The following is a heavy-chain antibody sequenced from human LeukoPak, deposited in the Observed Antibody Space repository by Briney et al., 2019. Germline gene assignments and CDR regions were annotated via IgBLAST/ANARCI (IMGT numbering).Heavy chain of an antibody. CDR3: AREDHSNYNY. V-gene: IGHV3-7*01. D-gene: IGHD4-11*01. J-gene: IGHJ4*01. Sequence: GGSLRLSCAASGFSFSSYWMSWVRQAPGKGLEWVASIKQDGTEKFYVDSVKGRFTISKDNAKNSLHLQMNSLRAEDTAVYYCAREDHSNYNYWGHRTLVTVSS. CDR1: GFSFSSYW. CDR2: IKQDGTEK.